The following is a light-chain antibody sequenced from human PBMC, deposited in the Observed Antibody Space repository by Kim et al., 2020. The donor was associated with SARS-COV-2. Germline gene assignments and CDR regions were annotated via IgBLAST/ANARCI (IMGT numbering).Light chain of an antibody. CDR1: QSVLYSSNNKNY. CDR3: QQYYSTPIT. V-gene: IGKV4-1*01. CDR2: WAS. J-gene: IGKJ5*01. Sequence: EMATINCKSSQSVLYSSNNKNYLAWYQQKPGQPPKLLIYWASTRESGVPDRFSGSGSGTDFTLTISSLQAEDVAVYYCQQYYSTPITFGQGTRLEI.